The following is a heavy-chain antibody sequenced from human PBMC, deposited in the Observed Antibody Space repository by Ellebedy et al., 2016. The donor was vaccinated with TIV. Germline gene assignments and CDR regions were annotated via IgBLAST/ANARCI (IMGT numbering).Heavy chain of an antibody. V-gene: IGHV4-61*01. D-gene: IGHD5-12*01. Sequence: MPSETLSLTCTVSGTTLTTGSYYWFWVRQPPGKRLEWIGYGYYTGATRYSPSLKSRVTISLDTSQNQFSLNLNSVTAADTAVYYCARGYAGYDFDHWGQGILVTVSS. CDR1: GTTLTTGSYY. J-gene: IGHJ4*02. CDR3: ARGYAGYDFDH. CDR2: GYYTGAT.